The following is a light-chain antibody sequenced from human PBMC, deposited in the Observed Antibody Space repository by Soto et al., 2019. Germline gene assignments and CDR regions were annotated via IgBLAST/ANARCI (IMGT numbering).Light chain of an antibody. V-gene: IGLV2-11*01. J-gene: IGLJ2*01. CDR3: CSYAGSYPVV. Sequence: QSALTQPRSVSGSPGQSVTISCTGTSSDVGGYNHVSWYQQHPGKAPKLMIYDVNKRPSGVPDRFSGSKSGNTASLTISGLQAEDEADYYCCSYAGSYPVVFGGGTKLTVL. CDR1: SSDVGGYNH. CDR2: DVN.